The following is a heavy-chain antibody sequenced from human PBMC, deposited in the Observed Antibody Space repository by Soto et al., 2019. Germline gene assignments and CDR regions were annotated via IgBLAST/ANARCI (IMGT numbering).Heavy chain of an antibody. CDR2: IQSDGSSI. V-gene: IGHV3-74*01. D-gene: IGHD3-3*01. Sequence: EVQMVESGGGLVQPGGSLRLSCAASGFIFNNYWMHWVRQVPGKGLMWVSRIQSDGSSIDYADSVKGRFTISRDNAKNTVYLQMNSLRVEDTAVYYCARSGGTVHWGQGTLVTVSS. J-gene: IGHJ4*02. CDR1: GFIFNNYW. CDR3: ARSGGTVH.